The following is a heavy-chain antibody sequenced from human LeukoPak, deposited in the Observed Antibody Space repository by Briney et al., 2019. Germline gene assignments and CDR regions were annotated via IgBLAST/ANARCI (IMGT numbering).Heavy chain of an antibody. Sequence: GGSLRLSCAASGFTFSSYGMHWVRQAPGKRLEWVAFIRYDGSNKYYADSVKGRFTISRDNSKNTLYLQMNSLRAEDTAVYYCAKDSYGDYEGYYFDYWGQGTLVTVSS. D-gene: IGHD4-17*01. J-gene: IGHJ4*02. CDR2: IRYDGSNK. CDR3: AKDSYGDYEGYYFDY. CDR1: GFTFSSYG. V-gene: IGHV3-30*02.